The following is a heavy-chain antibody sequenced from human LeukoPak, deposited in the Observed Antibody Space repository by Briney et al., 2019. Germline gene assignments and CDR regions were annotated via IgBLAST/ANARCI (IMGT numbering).Heavy chain of an antibody. Sequence: ASVKVSCKASGGTFSSYAISWVRQAPGQGLEWIGGIIPIFGTTNYAQKFQGRVTITADKSTSTAYMELSSLRSDDTAVYYCAEHRGRYWFDPWGQGTLVTVSS. CDR2: IIPIFGTT. D-gene: IGHD1-14*01. V-gene: IGHV1-69*06. CDR1: GGTFSSYA. CDR3: AEHRGRYWFDP. J-gene: IGHJ5*02.